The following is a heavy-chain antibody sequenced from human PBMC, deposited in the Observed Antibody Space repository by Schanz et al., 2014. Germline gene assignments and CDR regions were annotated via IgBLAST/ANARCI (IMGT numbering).Heavy chain of an antibody. V-gene: IGHV3-23*04. Sequence: EVQLVESGGGLVKPGGSLRLSCATSGLTFTSAWMSWVRQAPGKGLEWVSIISGSGGNTYYADAVRGRFTISRDNSKATVYLQMNSLRAEDTAVYYCAKDGPGGSGSYSADGGMDVWGQGTTVTVSS. CDR1: GLTFTSAW. J-gene: IGHJ6*02. CDR2: ISGSGGNT. D-gene: IGHD3-10*01. CDR3: AKDGPGGSGSYSADGGMDV.